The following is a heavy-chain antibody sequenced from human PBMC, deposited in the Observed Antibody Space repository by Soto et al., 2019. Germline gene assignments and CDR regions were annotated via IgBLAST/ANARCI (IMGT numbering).Heavy chain of an antibody. CDR3: ARHGNKCSGTGCYTFWFDP. Sequence: PGESLKISCKGSGYSFTSYWIGWVRQMPGKGLEWMGIIYPGDSDTRYSPSFQGQVTISADKSISTAYLQWSSLKPSDTAIYYCARHGNKCSGTGCYTFWFDPWGQGTLVTVSS. CDR2: IYPGDSDT. CDR1: GYSFTSYW. D-gene: IGHD3-10*02. V-gene: IGHV5-51*01. J-gene: IGHJ5*02.